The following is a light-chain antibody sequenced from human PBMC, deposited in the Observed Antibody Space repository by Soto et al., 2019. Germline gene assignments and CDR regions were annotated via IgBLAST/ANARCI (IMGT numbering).Light chain of an antibody. CDR2: DAS. J-gene: IGKJ4*01. CDR1: QGIRTY. CDR3: QQYDNLPLT. Sequence: IHLTQTPSSLSASVGDRVTITCRASQGIRTYLAWYQQKPGKAPKLLIYDASNLETGVPSRFSGSGSGTDFTFTISSLQPEDIATYYCQQYDNLPLTFGGGTKVDIK. V-gene: IGKV1-33*01.